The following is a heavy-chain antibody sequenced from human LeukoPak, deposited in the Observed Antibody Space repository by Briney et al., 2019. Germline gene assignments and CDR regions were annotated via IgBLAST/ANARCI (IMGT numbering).Heavy chain of an antibody. CDR1: GFSVSSNY. CDR3: ATAPGSGYTYGGPFDI. Sequence: GGSLRLSCAASGFSVSSNYMSWVRQAPGKGLEWVSVIYSGGSTYYADSVKGRFTISRDNSRNTLYLQMNRLRAEDTAVYYCATAPGSGYTYGGPFDIWGQGTVVTVSS. D-gene: IGHD5-18*01. V-gene: IGHV3-53*01. J-gene: IGHJ3*02. CDR2: IYSGGST.